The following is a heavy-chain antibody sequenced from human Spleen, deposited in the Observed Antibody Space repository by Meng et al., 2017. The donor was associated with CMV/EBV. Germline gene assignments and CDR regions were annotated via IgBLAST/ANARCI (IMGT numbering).Heavy chain of an antibody. D-gene: IGHD3-3*01. Sequence: GESLKIACAASGFTFSNAWMSWVRQAPGKGLEWVGRIKSKTDGGTTAYAAPVKGRFTISRDDSKNTLYLQMNILKPEATAVYYCTTFWSGKPWGQGTVVTVSS. V-gene: IGHV3-15*01. J-gene: IGHJ5*02. CDR2: IKSKTDGGTT. CDR3: TTFWSGKP. CDR1: GFTFSNAW.